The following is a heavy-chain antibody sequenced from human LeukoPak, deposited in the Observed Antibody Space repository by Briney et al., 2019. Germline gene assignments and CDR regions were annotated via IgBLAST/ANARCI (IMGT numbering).Heavy chain of an antibody. Sequence: GGSLRLSCAASGHKFSRHSMKWVSQAPGKGLEWVSFISSSSSYIYYAESLKGRFTISRDNAENSLYLQMNSLGAEDTAVCYCARGTMFPYYFDYWGQGTLVTVSS. D-gene: IGHD3-10*02. CDR3: ARGTMFPYYFDY. CDR1: GHKFSRHS. J-gene: IGHJ4*02. CDR2: ISSSSSYI. V-gene: IGHV3-21*01.